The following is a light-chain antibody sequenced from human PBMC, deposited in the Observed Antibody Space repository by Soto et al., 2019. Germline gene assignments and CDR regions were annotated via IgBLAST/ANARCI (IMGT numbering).Light chain of an antibody. V-gene: IGLV1-40*01. Sequence: QSVLTQPPSVSGAPGQRVNISCTESSSNIGAGYDVHWYQQLPGTAPKLLIYGNSNRPSGVPDRFSGSKSGTSASLAITGLQAEDEADYYFKSYDRSPSGRVFGAETKLTVL. CDR1: SSNIGAGYD. CDR2: GNS. J-gene: IGLJ3*02. CDR3: KSYDRSPSGRV.